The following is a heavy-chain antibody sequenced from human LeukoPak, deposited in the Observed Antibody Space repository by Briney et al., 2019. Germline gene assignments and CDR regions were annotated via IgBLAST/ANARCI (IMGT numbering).Heavy chain of an antibody. CDR2: INSNGGDT. V-gene: IGHV3-64D*06. D-gene: IGHD3-10*01. Sequence: PGGSLRLSCSASGFIFSSYSMHWVRQAPGKGLDYVSAINSNGGDTYYADSVKGRFTVSRDNSKNTLYLQMSSLRAEDTAIYYCVRVFGSGSGKYYADYWGQGTLVIVSS. J-gene: IGHJ4*02. CDR1: GFIFSSYS. CDR3: VRVFGSGSGKYYADY.